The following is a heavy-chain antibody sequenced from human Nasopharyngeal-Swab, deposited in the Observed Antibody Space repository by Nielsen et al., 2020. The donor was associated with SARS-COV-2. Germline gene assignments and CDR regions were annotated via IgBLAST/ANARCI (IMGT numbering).Heavy chain of an antibody. J-gene: IGHJ4*02. D-gene: IGHD4-17*01. CDR3: AATVTTGSYDFDY. Sequence: WVGQAPGQGLEWMGRIIPILGIANYAQKFQGRVTITADKSTSTAYMEPSSLRSEDTAVYYCAATVTTGSYDFDYWGQGTLVTVSS. CDR2: IIPILGIA. V-gene: IGHV1-69*02.